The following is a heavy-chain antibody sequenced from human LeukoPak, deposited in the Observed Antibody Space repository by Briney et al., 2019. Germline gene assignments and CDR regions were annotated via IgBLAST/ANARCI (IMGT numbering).Heavy chain of an antibody. Sequence: SQTLSLTCTVSGGSISSGPYYWIWIRQHPGKGLEWIGYITYSGNTYYYPALNSRVTVSLDTSKTQFSLKLSSVTAADTAVYYCARIAYDALDSYYYGMDVWGQGATVTVSS. CDR1: GGSISSGPYY. J-gene: IGHJ6*02. D-gene: IGHD3-3*01. V-gene: IGHV4-31*03. CDR3: ARIAYDALDSYYYGMDV. CDR2: ITYSGNT.